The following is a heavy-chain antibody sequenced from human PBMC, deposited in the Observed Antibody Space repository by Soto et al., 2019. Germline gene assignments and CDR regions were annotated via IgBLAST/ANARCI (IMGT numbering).Heavy chain of an antibody. CDR3: ARYETGCSGGSCCSYFDY. CDR2: IIPIFGTA. D-gene: IGHD2-15*01. J-gene: IGHJ4*02. CDR1: GGTFSSYA. Sequence: QVQLVQSGAEVKKPGSSVKVSCKASGGTFSSYAISWVRQAPGQGLEWMGGIIPIFGTANYAQKFQGRVTITADESTSTAYMELSSLRSEDTAVYYCARYETGCSGGSCCSYFDYWGQGTLVTVSS. V-gene: IGHV1-69*01.